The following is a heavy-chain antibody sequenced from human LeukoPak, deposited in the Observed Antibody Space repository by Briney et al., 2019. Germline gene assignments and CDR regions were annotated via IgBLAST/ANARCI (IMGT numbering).Heavy chain of an antibody. D-gene: IGHD6-19*01. CDR1: GGSISSHF. CDR3: ARCLVAVAGPIDY. V-gene: IGHV4-59*08. CDR2: IFYSGTT. J-gene: IGHJ4*02. Sequence: SETLSLTCTVYGGSISSHFWSWIRQPPGKGLEWIGYIFYSGTTKYNPSLRSRVTISAGTSKNQFSLKLSSVTAADTAVYYCARCLVAVAGPIDYWGQGTLVTVSS.